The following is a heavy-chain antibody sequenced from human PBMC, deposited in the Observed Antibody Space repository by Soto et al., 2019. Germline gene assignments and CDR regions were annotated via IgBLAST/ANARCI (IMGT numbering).Heavy chain of an antibody. J-gene: IGHJ6*02. Sequence: QVQLQESGPGLVKPSQTLSLTCTVSGGSISSGGYYWSWIRQHPGKGLEWIGYIYYSGSTYYNPSLTSRVTRSVDTSKTQFSLKLSSVAAADTAVYYCAIAVYCSGGSCYWSSTYYYGMDVWGQGNTVTVSS. CDR1: GGSISSGGYY. CDR2: IYYSGST. D-gene: IGHD2-15*01. V-gene: IGHV4-31*03. CDR3: AIAVYCSGGSCYWSSTYYYGMDV.